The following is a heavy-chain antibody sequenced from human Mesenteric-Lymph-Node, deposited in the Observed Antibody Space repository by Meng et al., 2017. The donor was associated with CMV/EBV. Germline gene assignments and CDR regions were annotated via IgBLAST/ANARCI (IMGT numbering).Heavy chain of an antibody. CDR1: GFSFSSYA. CDR3: VKDASSWDCGPDCYSDY. CDR2: INSGGGTT. Sequence: GESLKISCAASGFSFSSYAMSWVRQAPGKGLEWVATINSGGGTTYLADSVKGRFTISRDSSKNTMFLQMNSLRAEDTAVYYCVKDASSWDCGPDCYSDYWGQGTLVTVSS. J-gene: IGHJ4*02. D-gene: IGHD2-21*01. V-gene: IGHV3-23*01.